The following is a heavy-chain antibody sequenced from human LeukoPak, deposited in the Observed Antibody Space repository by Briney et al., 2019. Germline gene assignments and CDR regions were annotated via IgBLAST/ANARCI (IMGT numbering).Heavy chain of an antibody. CDR1: GFTFSSYA. V-gene: IGHV3-23*01. Sequence: PGGSLRPSCAAAGFTFSSYAMSWVRQAPGKGLEWVSAISGSGGSTSYADSVKGRFTIYRDNPKNTLYLQMNSLRAEDTAVYYCAKDHETYYYDSSGYYYWGRGTLVTVSS. CDR2: ISGSGGST. CDR3: AKDHETYYYDSSGYYY. D-gene: IGHD3-22*01. J-gene: IGHJ4*02.